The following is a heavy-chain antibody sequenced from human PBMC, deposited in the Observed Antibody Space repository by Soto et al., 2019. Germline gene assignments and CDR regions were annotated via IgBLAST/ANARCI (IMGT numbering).Heavy chain of an antibody. J-gene: IGHJ3*02. CDR2: IIPVHNIT. CDR1: GGSFSGYV. Sequence: QVQLVQSGAEVKKPGSSVRVSCMTSGGSFSGYVFTWVRQAPGQGLEWMGRIIPVHNITNYAESLQGRVTISADTSSTTTYMELNNLRSDDTAVYLWGRAKSIFGIVTDVYDIWGQGTMVIVSS. V-gene: IGHV1-69*04. D-gene: IGHD3-3*01. CDR3: GRAKSIFGIVTDVYDI.